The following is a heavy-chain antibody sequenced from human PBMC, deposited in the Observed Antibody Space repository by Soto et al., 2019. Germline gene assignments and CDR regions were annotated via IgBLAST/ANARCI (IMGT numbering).Heavy chain of an antibody. CDR2: ISGNGIAT. CDR1: GFTVSSKY. V-gene: IGHV3-23*01. CDR3: ARDAISMVRGTNNWFDP. D-gene: IGHD3-10*01. J-gene: IGHJ5*02. Sequence: GGSLRLSCAASGFTVSSKYMSWVRQAPGKGLEWVSAISGNGIATYYADSVKGRFTISRDNSKNTLYLQMNRLRADDTAVYYCARDAISMVRGTNNWFDPWGQGTRVTVSS.